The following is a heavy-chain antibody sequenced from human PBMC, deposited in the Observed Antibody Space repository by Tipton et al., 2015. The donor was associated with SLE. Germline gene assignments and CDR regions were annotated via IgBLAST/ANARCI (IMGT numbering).Heavy chain of an antibody. J-gene: IGHJ4*02. CDR3: TGEWQQVVGVAY. V-gene: IGHV4-59*12. CDR2: IYYSEST. D-gene: IGHD3-16*01. Sequence: TLSLTCTVSGGSISDYFCSWIRQPPGKGLEWIGYIYYSESTNYNPSLKSRVSISRDTSKNQFSLKLTSVTAADTAVYYCTGEWQQVVGVAYWGLGALVTVSS. CDR1: GGSISDYF.